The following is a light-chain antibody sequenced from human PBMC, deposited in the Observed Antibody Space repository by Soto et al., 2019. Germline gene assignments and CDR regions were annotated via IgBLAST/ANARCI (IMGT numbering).Light chain of an antibody. CDR1: QSINSN. J-gene: IGKJ4*01. CDR3: QQYNNWPRAT. Sequence: IVMTQSPATLSVSPGARATLSCMASQSINSNLAWYQQKPGQAPRLLMFRASIRATGFPARFSGSGSGTEFNITISSLQSEDSAIYYCQQYNNWPRATFGGGTKVDIK. V-gene: IGKV3-15*01. CDR2: RAS.